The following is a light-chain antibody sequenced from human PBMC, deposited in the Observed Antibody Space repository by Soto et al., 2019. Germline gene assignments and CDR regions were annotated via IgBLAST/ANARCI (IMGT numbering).Light chain of an antibody. CDR3: SSYTSASTPLV. J-gene: IGLJ2*01. Sequence: QSALTQPASVSGSPGQSITISCTGTSSDVGAYNYVSWYQQHPGKAPKLMIYDVSNRPSGVSSRFSGSKSGNTASLTFSGLQAEDEADYYCSSYTSASTPLVFGGGTKLTVL. V-gene: IGLV2-14*01. CDR2: DVS. CDR1: SSDVGAYNY.